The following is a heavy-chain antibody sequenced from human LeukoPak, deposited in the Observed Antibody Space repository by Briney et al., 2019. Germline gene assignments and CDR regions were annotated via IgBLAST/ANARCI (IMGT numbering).Heavy chain of an antibody. CDR1: GYTFTNYY. D-gene: IGHD4-17*01. CDR2: INPNRGDT. CDR3: TRDLLGFATTPLSD. Sequence: ASVRVSCKASGYTFTNYYIHWVRQAPGHGLEWMGWINPNRGDTNYAQTFQGRVTMTRDTSISTASMELTRLTSDDTAVYYCTRDLLGFATTPLSDWGQGTLVTVSS. J-gene: IGHJ4*02. V-gene: IGHV1-2*02.